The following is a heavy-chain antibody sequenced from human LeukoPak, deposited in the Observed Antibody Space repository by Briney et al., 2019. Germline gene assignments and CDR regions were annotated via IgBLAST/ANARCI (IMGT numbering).Heavy chain of an antibody. J-gene: IGHJ3*02. CDR3: ARRGGYCNSASCHNGAFDI. Sequence: PGGSLRLSCAASGFTFSSYWMSWVRQAPGKGLEWVANIKQDGSEKYYVDSVKGRFTISRDNAKNSLSLQMNSLRAEDTAVYYCARRGGYCNSASCHNGAFDIWGQGTMVTVSS. D-gene: IGHD2-2*02. V-gene: IGHV3-7*01. CDR1: GFTFSSYW. CDR2: IKQDGSEK.